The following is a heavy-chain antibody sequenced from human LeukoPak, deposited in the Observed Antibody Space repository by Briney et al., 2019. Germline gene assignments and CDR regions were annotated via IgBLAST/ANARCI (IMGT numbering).Heavy chain of an antibody. CDR1: GFTFSDYY. CDR3: ATDGAGFDT. V-gene: IGHV3-11*01. CDR2: INIGGTNT. J-gene: IGHJ5*02. Sequence: GGSLRLSCAASGFTFSDYYMRWIRQAPGKGLEWLSYINIGGTNTHYADSVKGRFTISRDNAKKSLYLEMTNLRAEDTAVYYCATDGAGFDTWGQGVLVTVSS.